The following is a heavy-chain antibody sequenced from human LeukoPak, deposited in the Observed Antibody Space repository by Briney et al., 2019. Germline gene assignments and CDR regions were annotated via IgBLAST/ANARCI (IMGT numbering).Heavy chain of an antibody. Sequence: SETLSLTCAVYGGSFSGYYWSWIRQPPGKGLEWIGEINHSGSTNYNPSLKSRVTISVDTSKNQFSLKLSSVTAADTAVYYCARPSSEYSSSWYYQGYAFDIWGQGTMVTVSS. CDR3: ARPSSEYSSSWYYQGYAFDI. V-gene: IGHV4-34*01. D-gene: IGHD6-13*01. J-gene: IGHJ3*02. CDR2: INHSGST. CDR1: GGSFSGYY.